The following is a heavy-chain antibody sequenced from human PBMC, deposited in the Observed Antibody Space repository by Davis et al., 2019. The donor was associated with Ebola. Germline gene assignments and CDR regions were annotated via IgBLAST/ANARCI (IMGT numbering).Heavy chain of an antibody. CDR1: GFTFSSHT. J-gene: IGHJ4*02. V-gene: IGHV3-21*01. D-gene: IGHD1-26*01. Sequence: GESLKISCATSGFTFSSHTMNWVRQAPGKGLEWVSSISSSSSSIYYTDSLKGRFTISRDNAKNSLYLQMNSLRVEDTAVYYCARDLYTGSYSDYWGQGTLVTVSS. CDR2: ISSSSSSI. CDR3: ARDLYTGSYSDY.